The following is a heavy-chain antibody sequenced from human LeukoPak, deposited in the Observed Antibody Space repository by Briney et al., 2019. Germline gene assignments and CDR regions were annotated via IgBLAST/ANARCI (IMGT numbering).Heavy chain of an antibody. CDR3: ARHRGVYYGDFYWFDP. J-gene: IGHJ5*02. CDR1: GGSISSSSYY. Sequence: PSETLSLTCTVSGGSISSSSYYWGWIRQPPGKGLEWIGEINHSGSTNYNPSLKSRVTISVDTSKNQFSLRLSSVTAADTAVYYCARHRGVYYGDFYWFDPWGQRTLVTVSS. V-gene: IGHV4-39*01. D-gene: IGHD4-17*01. CDR2: INHSGST.